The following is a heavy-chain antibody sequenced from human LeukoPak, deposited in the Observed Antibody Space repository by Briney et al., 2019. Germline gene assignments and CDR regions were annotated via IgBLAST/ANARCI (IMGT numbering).Heavy chain of an antibody. D-gene: IGHD1-26*01. CDR2: IHTDGTK. CDR1: GFSVSVNY. Sequence: GGSLRLSCEISGFSVSVNYINWVRQAPGKGLEWVSVIHTDGTKYYADSVKGRFTISRDNAKNSLYLQINTLRAEDTAVYYCARVSGSSLTHYFDYWGQGSLVTVSS. V-gene: IGHV3-69-1*01. CDR3: ARVSGSSLTHYFDY. J-gene: IGHJ4*02.